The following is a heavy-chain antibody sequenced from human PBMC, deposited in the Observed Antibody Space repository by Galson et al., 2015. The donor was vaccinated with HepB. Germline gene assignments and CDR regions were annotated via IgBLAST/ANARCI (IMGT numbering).Heavy chain of an antibody. Sequence: SLRLSCAASGFTVSSNYMSWVRQAPGKGLEWVSVIYSGGSTYYADSVKGRFTISRDNSKNTLYLQMNSLRAEDTAVYYCARERPDSSSGYYPTYYFDYWGQGTLVTVSS. CDR2: IYSGGST. D-gene: IGHD3-22*01. CDR1: GFTVSSNY. J-gene: IGHJ4*02. V-gene: IGHV3-53*01. CDR3: ARERPDSSSGYYPTYYFDY.